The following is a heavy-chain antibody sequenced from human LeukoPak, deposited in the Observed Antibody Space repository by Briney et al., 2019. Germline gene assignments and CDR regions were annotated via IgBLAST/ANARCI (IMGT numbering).Heavy chain of an antibody. CDR3: ATKGIVGATPIPYYYMDV. CDR2: FDPEDGET. J-gene: IGHJ6*03. V-gene: IGHV1-24*01. CDR1: GYTLTELS. Sequence: ASVKVSCKVSGYTLTELSMHWVREAPGKGLEWMGGFDPEDGETIYAQKFQGRVTMTEDTSTDTAYMELSSLRSEDTAVYYCATKGIVGATPIPYYYMDVWGKGTTVTISS. D-gene: IGHD1-26*01.